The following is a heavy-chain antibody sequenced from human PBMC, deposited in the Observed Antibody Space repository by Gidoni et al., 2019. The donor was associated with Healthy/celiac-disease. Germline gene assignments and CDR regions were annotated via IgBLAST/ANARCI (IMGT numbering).Heavy chain of an antibody. D-gene: IGHD6-13*01. V-gene: IGHV1-8*01. CDR3: ARGFGYSSSLGGDY. CDR2: MNPNSGNT. J-gene: IGHJ4*02. CDR1: GYTFTSYD. Sequence: QVQLVLSGAEVQKPGASVTVSCKASGYTFTSYDIHWVRQATGQGLEWMGWMNPNSGNTGYAQKFQGRVTMTRNTSISTAYMELSSLRSEDTAVYYCARGFGYSSSLGGDYWGQGTLVTVSS.